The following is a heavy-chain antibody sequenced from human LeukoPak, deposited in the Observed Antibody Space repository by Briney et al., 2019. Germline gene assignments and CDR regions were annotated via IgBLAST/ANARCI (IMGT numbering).Heavy chain of an antibody. D-gene: IGHD3-22*01. CDR1: GYTFTSYG. V-gene: IGHV1-18*01. J-gene: IGHJ3*02. Sequence: ASVKVSCKASGYTFTSYGISWVRQAPGQGLEWMGWISAYNGDTKYAQKLQGRVTVTADTSTNTVYMELRSLRSDDTAVYYCARGGYDKGHDAFDIWGQGTMVTVSS. CDR3: ARGGYDKGHDAFDI. CDR2: ISAYNGDT.